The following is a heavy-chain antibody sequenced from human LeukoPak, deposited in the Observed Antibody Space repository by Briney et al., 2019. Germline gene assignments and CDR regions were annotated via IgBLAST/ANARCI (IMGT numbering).Heavy chain of an antibody. CDR3: ARDHPVGHSSGWYPFDY. J-gene: IGHJ4*02. CDR1: GGTFSSYT. Sequence: SVKVSCKASGGTFSSYTISWVRQAPGQGLEWIGRIIPILGIANYAQKFQGRVTITADKSTSTAYMELSSLRSEDTAVYYCARDHPVGHSSGWYPFDYWGQGTLVTVSS. CDR2: IIPILGIA. V-gene: IGHV1-69*04. D-gene: IGHD6-19*01.